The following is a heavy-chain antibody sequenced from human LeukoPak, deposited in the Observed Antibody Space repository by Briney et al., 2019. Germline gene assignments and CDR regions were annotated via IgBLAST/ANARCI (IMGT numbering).Heavy chain of an antibody. Sequence: GGSLRLSCAASGFTFSDYYMNWIRQAPGKGLEWISYSTSSGTTTYYADSVKGRFTISRDNAKNTLYLQMNSLRAEDTAVYYCARARYSYGYWFDPWGQGTLVTVSS. J-gene: IGHJ5*02. CDR2: STSSGTTT. CDR1: GFTFSDYY. V-gene: IGHV3-11*01. CDR3: ARARYSYGYWFDP. D-gene: IGHD5-18*01.